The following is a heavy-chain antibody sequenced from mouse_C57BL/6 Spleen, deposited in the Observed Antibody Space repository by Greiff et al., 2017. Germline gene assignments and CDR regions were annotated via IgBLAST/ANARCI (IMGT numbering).Heavy chain of an antibody. D-gene: IGHD1-1*01. CDR3: ARGGINTVASRVY. V-gene: IGHV1-80*01. CDR1: GYAFSSYW. Sequence: QVQLKESGAELVKPGASVKISCKASGYAFSSYWMNWVKQRPGKGLEWIGQIYPGDGDTNYNGKFKGKATLTAAKSSSTAYMQLSSLISEHSAVYFCARGGINTVASRVYWAQGTSVTVSS. CDR2: IYPGDGDT. J-gene: IGHJ4*01.